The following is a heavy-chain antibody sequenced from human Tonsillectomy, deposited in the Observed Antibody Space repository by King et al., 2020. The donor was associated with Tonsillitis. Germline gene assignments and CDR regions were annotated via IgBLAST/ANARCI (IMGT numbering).Heavy chain of an antibody. Sequence: QVQLVESGGGVVQPRTSLRLSCAASGFTFSSYGMHWVRQAPGKGLEWVALISYDGSNKYYADSVKGRFTISRDNSKNTVYLQMNSLRAEDTAVFYCAKDMVPAAFLGIEYFYGMDVWSRGTTVIVSS. D-gene: IGHD2-2*01. V-gene: IGHV3-30*18. CDR3: AKDMVPAAFLGIEYFYGMDV. CDR1: GFTFSSYG. CDR2: ISYDGSNK. J-gene: IGHJ6*02.